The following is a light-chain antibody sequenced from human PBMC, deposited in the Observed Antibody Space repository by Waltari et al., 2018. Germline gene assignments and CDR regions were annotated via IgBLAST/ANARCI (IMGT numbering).Light chain of an antibody. V-gene: IGKV6-21*01. Sequence: DIVLTQSPAFQSVTLKEKVPITCRASHSIGGRLHWYQQKPDQSPKILIMYASQSVSGVPSRFSGSGSGTDFTLTIDGLEAEDAATYYCHHSDSLPYSFGQGTKLEIK. CDR2: YAS. CDR3: HHSDSLPYS. CDR1: HSIGGR. J-gene: IGKJ2*03.